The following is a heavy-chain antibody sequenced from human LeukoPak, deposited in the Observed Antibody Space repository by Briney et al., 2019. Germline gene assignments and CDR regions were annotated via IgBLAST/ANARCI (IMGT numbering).Heavy chain of an antibody. CDR1: GFTFSSYD. CDR3: ARGDSSGYFELDY. CDR2: IGTAGDT. D-gene: IGHD3-22*01. J-gene: IGHJ4*02. Sequence: PGGSLRLSCAASGFTFSSYDMHWVRQATGKGLDLVSAIGTAGDTYYPGSVKGRFTISRENAKNSLYLQMNSLRAGDTAVYYCARGDSSGYFELDYWGQGTLVTVSS. V-gene: IGHV3-13*01.